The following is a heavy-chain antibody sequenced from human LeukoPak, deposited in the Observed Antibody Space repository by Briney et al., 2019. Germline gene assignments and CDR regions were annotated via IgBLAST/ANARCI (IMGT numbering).Heavy chain of an antibody. J-gene: IGHJ4*02. CDR3: AKSPGVNGYYFFDS. V-gene: IGHV3-23*01. D-gene: IGHD5-24*01. CDR2: ISGDGGST. Sequence: PGGSLRLSCAASGFAFSNYAMSWVRQAPGKGLEWVSTISGDGGSTYYADSVMGRFTIPRDNSKNTLYLQVNSLRVEDTAVYSCAKSPGVNGYYFFDSWGQGSLVTVSS. CDR1: GFAFSNYA.